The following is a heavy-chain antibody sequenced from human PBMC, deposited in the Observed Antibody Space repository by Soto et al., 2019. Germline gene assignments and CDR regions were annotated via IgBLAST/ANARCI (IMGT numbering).Heavy chain of an antibody. V-gene: IGHV4-39*01. CDR3: ARQIGDYEGYWYDP. CDR2: IYYSGST. CDR1: GFSTSSSTYY. D-gene: IGHD4-17*01. J-gene: IGHJ5*02. Sequence: SETLSLTCTVSGFSTSSSTYYWGWIRQPPGKGLEWIGSIYYSGSTYYNPSLKSRVTLSVDTSKNQFSLKLSSVTAADTALYYCARQIGDYEGYWYDPWGQGTLVTVSS.